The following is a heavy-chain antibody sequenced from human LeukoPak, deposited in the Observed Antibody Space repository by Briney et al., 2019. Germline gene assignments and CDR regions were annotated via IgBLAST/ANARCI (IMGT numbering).Heavy chain of an antibody. Sequence: PSETLSLTCTVSGGSISSHYWSWFRQTPGERPEWIAFIYYSGTTNYNPSLKGRVTISIDTYKNQFSLKLSSVTAADTAVYYCARGDVAAGLGYWGQGTLVTVSS. CDR3: ARGDVAAGLGY. J-gene: IGHJ4*02. CDR2: IYYSGTT. D-gene: IGHD6-13*01. CDR1: GGSISSHY. V-gene: IGHV4-59*11.